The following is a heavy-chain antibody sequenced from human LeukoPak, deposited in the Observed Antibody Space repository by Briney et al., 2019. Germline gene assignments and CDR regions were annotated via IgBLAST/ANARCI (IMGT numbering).Heavy chain of an antibody. J-gene: IGHJ4*02. V-gene: IGHV4-59*01. CDR3: ASSGYCSSTSCYLLSY. Sequence: SETLSLTCTVSGGSISSYYWSWIRQPPGKGLEWIGYIYYSGSTSYNPSLKSRVTISVDTSKNQFSLKLSSVTAADTAVYYCASSGYCSSTSCYLLSYWGQGTLVTVSS. CDR1: GGSISSYY. CDR2: IYYSGST. D-gene: IGHD2-2*01.